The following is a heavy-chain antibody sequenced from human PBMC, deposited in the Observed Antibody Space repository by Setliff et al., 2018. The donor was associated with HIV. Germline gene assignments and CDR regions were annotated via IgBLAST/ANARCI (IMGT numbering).Heavy chain of an antibody. CDR1: GFTFSNAW. V-gene: IGHV3-15*01. J-gene: IGHJ4*02. CDR2: IKSKTDGGTT. CDR3: TTGTRLVD. D-gene: IGHD2-21*01. Sequence: PGGSLRLSCAASGFTFSNAWMSWVRQAPGKGLEWAGRIKSKTDGGTTDYAAPVKGRFTISRDDSKNTLYLQMNSLKIEDTAVYYCTTGTRLVDWGQGALVTVSS.